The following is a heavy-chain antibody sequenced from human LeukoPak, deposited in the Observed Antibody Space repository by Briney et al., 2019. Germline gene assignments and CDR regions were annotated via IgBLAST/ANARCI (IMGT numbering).Heavy chain of an antibody. Sequence: GGSLRLSCAASGFTFGSYSMNWVRQAPGKGLEWVSSISSSSSYIYYADSVKGRFTISRDNAKNSLYLQMNSLRAEDTAVYYCARDRNMDIVATGYYYGMDVWGKGTTVTVSS. CDR3: ARDRNMDIVATGYYYGMDV. V-gene: IGHV3-21*01. CDR1: GFTFGSYS. CDR2: ISSSSSYI. D-gene: IGHD5-12*01. J-gene: IGHJ6*04.